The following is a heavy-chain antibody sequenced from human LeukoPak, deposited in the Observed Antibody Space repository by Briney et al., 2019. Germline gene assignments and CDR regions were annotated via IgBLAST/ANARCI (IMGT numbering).Heavy chain of an antibody. V-gene: IGHV3-30*14. CDR2: ISYDGSNN. CDR1: GFTFSRYA. CDR3: ARVGSHDAFDF. D-gene: IGHD2-15*01. Sequence: PGGSLRLSCAASGFTFSRYAMHWVRQAPGKGLEWVAVISYDGSNNQYADSVKSRFTISRDNSKNTLYLQMNSLRAEDTAVYYCARVGSHDAFDFWGQGTMVTVSS. J-gene: IGHJ3*01.